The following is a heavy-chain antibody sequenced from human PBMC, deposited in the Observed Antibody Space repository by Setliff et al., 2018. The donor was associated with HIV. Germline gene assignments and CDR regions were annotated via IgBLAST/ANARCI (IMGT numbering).Heavy chain of an antibody. CDR3: ARGRGGDYYFMDV. CDR1: GFTFSSYW. Sequence: LRLSCAASGFTFSSYWMHWVRQAPGKGLVWVSGINTDGANSGYADSVKGRFTISRDNAKNSLYLQMRSLRLEDTALYYCARGRGGDYYFMDVWGKGTTVTVSS. CDR2: INTDGANS. D-gene: IGHD4-17*01. V-gene: IGHV3-74*01. J-gene: IGHJ6*03.